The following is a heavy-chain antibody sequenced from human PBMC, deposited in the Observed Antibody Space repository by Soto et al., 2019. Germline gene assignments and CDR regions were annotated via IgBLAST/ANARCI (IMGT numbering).Heavy chain of an antibody. Sequence: QVQLQESGPGLVKPSETLSLTCTVSNGSINSYYWSWIRQPPGKGLEWIGYIYYSGSTNYNPSLKSRVPMSVDTSKNQFSLKLSSVTAADTAVYYCARELHDYGVRGYYFDYWGQGTLVTVSS. V-gene: IGHV4-59*01. CDR2: IYYSGST. D-gene: IGHD4-17*01. J-gene: IGHJ4*02. CDR1: NGSINSYY. CDR3: ARELHDYGVRGYYFDY.